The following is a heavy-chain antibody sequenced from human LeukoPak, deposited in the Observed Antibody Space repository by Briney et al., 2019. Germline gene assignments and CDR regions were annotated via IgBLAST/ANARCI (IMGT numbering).Heavy chain of an antibody. V-gene: IGHV1-18*01. CDR3: ARERLDIVATNPLDY. CDR1: GYTFTSYG. CDR2: ISAYNGNT. Sequence: GASVKVSCKASGYTFTSYGISWVRQAPGQGLEWMGWISAYNGNTNYAQKLQGRVTMTTDTSTSTAYMELRSLRSDDTAVYYCARERLDIVATNPLDYWGQGTLVTVSS. D-gene: IGHD5-12*01. J-gene: IGHJ4*02.